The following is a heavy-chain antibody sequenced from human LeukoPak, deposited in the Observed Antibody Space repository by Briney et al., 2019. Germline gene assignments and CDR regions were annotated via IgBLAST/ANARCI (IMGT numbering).Heavy chain of an antibody. Sequence: SGGSLRLSCAASGFTFSGSAMHWVRQASGKGLEWVGRIRSKANSYATAYAASVKGWFTISRDDSKNTAYLQMNSLKTEDTAVYYCTRLIGSSGRDSYYWGQGTLVTVSS. CDR2: IRSKANSYAT. D-gene: IGHD6-6*01. V-gene: IGHV3-73*01. J-gene: IGHJ4*02. CDR3: TRLIGSSGRDSYY. CDR1: GFTFSGSA.